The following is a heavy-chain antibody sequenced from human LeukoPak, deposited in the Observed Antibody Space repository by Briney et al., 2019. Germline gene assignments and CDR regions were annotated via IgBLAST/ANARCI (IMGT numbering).Heavy chain of an antibody. V-gene: IGHV4-34*01. CDR3: ARCCSDGSCYSNDAFDI. D-gene: IGHD2-15*01. CDR2: INHSGSN. J-gene: IGHJ3*02. CDR1: GFVFSSYA. Sequence: KTGGSLRLSCAASGFVFSSYAMHWIRQPTGKGLEWIGEINHSGSNNYNPSLKSRVTISEDTSKNQFSLKLSSVTAADTAVYYCARCCSDGSCYSNDAFDIWGQGTMVTVSS.